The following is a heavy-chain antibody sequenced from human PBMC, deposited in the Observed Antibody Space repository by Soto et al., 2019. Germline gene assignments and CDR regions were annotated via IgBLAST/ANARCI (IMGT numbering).Heavy chain of an antibody. CDR1: GGSISSSSYY. V-gene: IGHV4-39*01. CDR2: IYYSGST. Sequence: QLQLQESGPGLVKPSETLSLTCTVSGGSISSSSYYWGWIRQPPGKGLEWIGSIYYSGSTYYNPSLKSRVTISVDKSKNQFSLKLSSVTAADTAVYYCARQGPDSSGYRYAFDIWGQGTMFTVSS. D-gene: IGHD3-22*01. J-gene: IGHJ3*02. CDR3: ARQGPDSSGYRYAFDI.